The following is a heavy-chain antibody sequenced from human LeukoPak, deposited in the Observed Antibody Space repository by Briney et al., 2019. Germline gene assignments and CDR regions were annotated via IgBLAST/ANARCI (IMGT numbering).Heavy chain of an antibody. CDR3: TRDLANSWYYY. V-gene: IGHV4-59*11. CDR2: IYYSGST. D-gene: IGHD6-13*01. Sequence: PSETLSLTCAVSGASISRHYWSWIRQSPGQGLEWIGYIYYSGSTNYNPSLKSRVTISVDTSKNQFSLKLSSVTAADTAVYYCTRDLANSWYYYWGRGILVTVSS. J-gene: IGHJ4*02. CDR1: GASISRHY.